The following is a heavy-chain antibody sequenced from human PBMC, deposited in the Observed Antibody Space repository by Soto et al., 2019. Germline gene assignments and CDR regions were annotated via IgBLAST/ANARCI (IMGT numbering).Heavy chain of an antibody. CDR2: IIQDGSEK. Sequence: PVGSLRLSCASSVSSFGSYWMSCVRHSPGKWLEWVANIIQDGSEKHYVDSVKGRFTISRDNAKNSVYLQMNSLRPEDTAVYYCARATLLTFDWLASWGQGTRVTVS. CDR3: ARATLLTFDWLAS. CDR1: VSSFGSYW. V-gene: IGHV3-7*03. J-gene: IGHJ4*02. D-gene: IGHD2-15*01.